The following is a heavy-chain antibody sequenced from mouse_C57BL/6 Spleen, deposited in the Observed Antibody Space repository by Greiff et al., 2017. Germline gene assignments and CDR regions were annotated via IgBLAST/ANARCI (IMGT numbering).Heavy chain of an antibody. CDR1: GFTFSDYY. J-gene: IGHJ4*01. D-gene: IGHD2-3*01. CDR2: ISNGGGST. V-gene: IGHV5-12*01. Sequence: EVNVVESGGGLVQPGGSLKLSCAASGFTFSDYYMYWVRQTPEKRLEWVAYISNGGGSTYYPDTVKGRFTISRDNAKNTLYLQMSRLKSEDTAMYYCARQGPYPRYDGYPYYYAMDYWGQGTSVTVSS. CDR3: ARQGPYPRYDGYPYYYAMDY.